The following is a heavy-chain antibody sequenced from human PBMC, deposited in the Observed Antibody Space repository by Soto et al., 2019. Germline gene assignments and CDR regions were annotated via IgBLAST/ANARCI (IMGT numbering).Heavy chain of an antibody. J-gene: IGHJ6*02. CDR2: IDPSDSYT. CDR1: GYSFTGYW. D-gene: IGHD4-17*01. V-gene: IGHV5-10-1*01. Sequence: GESLKISCKGSGYSFTGYWISWVRQMPGKGLEWMVRIDPSDSYTNYSPSFQGHVTISADKSISTAYLQWSSLKASDTAMYYCARQNLNYGYYYYYGMYVWGQGTTVTVSS. CDR3: ARQNLNYGYYYYYGMYV.